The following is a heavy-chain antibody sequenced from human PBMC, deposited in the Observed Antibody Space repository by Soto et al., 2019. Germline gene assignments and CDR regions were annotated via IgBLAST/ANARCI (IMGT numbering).Heavy chain of an antibody. CDR1: GGSFSGYY. V-gene: IGHV4-34*01. J-gene: IGHJ6*03. CDR2: INHSGST. CDR3: ARASKLIYCSSTSCLHYYYYMDV. Sequence: PSETLSLTCAVYGGSFSGYYWSWIRQPPGKGLEWIGEINHSGSTNYNPSLKSRVTISVDTSKNQFSLKLSSVTAADTAVYYCARASKLIYCSSTSCLHYYYYMDVWGKGTTVTVSS. D-gene: IGHD2-2*01.